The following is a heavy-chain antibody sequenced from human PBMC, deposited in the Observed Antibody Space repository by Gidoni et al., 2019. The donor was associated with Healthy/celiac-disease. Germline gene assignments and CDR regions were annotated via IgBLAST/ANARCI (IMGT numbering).Heavy chain of an antibody. J-gene: IGHJ6*02. CDR3: ARDSGSYSYYYYGMDV. CDR1: GGTFSSYT. CDR2: IIPILGIA. D-gene: IGHD1-26*01. V-gene: IGHV1-69*08. Sequence: QVQLVQSGAEVKKPGSPVKVSCQASGGTFSSYTLSWVRQAPGQGLEWMGRIIPILGIANYAQKFQGRVTLTADNSTSTAYMWLSSLRSEDTAVYYGARDSGSYSYYYYGMDVWGQGTTVTVSS.